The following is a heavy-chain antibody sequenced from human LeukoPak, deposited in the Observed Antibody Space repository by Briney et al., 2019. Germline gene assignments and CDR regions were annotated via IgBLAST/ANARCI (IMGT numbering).Heavy chain of an antibody. J-gene: IGHJ4*02. V-gene: IGHV4-4*07. D-gene: IGHD5-24*01. CDR1: VDSILTDY. CDR2: MYTNGKS. Sequence: PSETLSLTCRLPVDSILTDYWCCVRQPAGKGLEWIGRMYTNGKSDYSPSLKSRVTISVDMSKNQVSLKLSSVTAAATAGYYCARRESGIATIFDHWVQGTLVSVSS. CDR3: ARRESGIATIFDH.